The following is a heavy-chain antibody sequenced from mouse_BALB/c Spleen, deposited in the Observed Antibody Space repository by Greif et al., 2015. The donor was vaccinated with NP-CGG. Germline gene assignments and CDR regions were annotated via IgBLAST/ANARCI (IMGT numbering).Heavy chain of an antibody. CDR3: ARAYYYGSSYPYWYFDV. CDR1: GFTFTDYY. Sequence: EVQVVESGGGLVQPGGSLRLSCATSGFTFTDYYISWVRQPPGKALEWLGFIRNKANGYTTEYSASVKGRFTISRDNSQSSLYLQMKTLRAEDSATYYWARAYYYGSSYPYWYFDVWGAGTTVTVSS. J-gene: IGHJ1*01. CDR2: IRNKANGYTT. V-gene: IGHV7-3*02. D-gene: IGHD1-1*01.